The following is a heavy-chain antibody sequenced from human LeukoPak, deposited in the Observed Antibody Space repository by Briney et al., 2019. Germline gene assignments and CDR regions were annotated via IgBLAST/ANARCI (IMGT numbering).Heavy chain of an antibody. D-gene: IGHD5-18*01. CDR3: ARNSYGFDY. CDR1: GGSISSGSYY. J-gene: IGHJ4*02. CDR2: IYYSGST. Sequence: PSQTLSLTCTVSGGSISSGSYYWSWIRQPPGKGLEWIGYIYYSGSTNYNPSLKSRVTISVDTSKNQFSLKLSSVTAADTAVYYCARNSYGFDYWGQGTLVTVSS. V-gene: IGHV4-61*01.